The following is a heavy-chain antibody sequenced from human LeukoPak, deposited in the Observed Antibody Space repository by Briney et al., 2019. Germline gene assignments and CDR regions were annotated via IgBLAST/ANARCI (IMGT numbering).Heavy chain of an antibody. CDR2: IKSKTDGGAT. Sequence: GGSLRLSCADSGFTFKNAWMSWVRQAPGKGLEWVGRIKSKTDGGATDYAAPVKGRFTISRDDSKNTLYLQMNNLKTEDTAVYYCATFRPITWGQGTLVTVSS. J-gene: IGHJ5*02. V-gene: IGHV3-15*01. D-gene: IGHD3-9*01. CDR3: ATFRPIT. CDR1: GFTFKNAW.